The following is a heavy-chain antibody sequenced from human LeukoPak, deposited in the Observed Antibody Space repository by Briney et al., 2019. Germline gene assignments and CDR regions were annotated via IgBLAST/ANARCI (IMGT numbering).Heavy chain of an antibody. CDR3: ARHAVYAGSGWAFDY. D-gene: IGHD6-19*01. Sequence: PSETLSLTCTVSGGSISPYYWSWIRQPPGKGLEWLGYIYYTGSGSTSHNPSLKSRVTISVDTSKNQFSLILNSVTAADTAVYYCARHAVYAGSGWAFDYWGQGILVTVSS. CDR2: IYYTGSGST. V-gene: IGHV4-59*08. CDR1: GGSISPYY. J-gene: IGHJ4*02.